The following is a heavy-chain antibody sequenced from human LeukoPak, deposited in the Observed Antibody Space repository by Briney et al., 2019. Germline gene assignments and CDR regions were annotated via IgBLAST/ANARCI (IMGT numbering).Heavy chain of an antibody. D-gene: IGHD2-2*01. CDR1: GXSISSYY. CDR2: IYYSGNT. Sequence: SETLSLTCTVSGXSISSYYWSWIRQPPGKGLEWIGYIYYSGNTNYNPSLKSRVTISVDTSKNQFSLKLSSVTAADTAVYYCARAVVVVPAAPGGMDVWGQGTTVTVSS. CDR3: ARAVVVVPAAPGGMDV. V-gene: IGHV4-59*01. J-gene: IGHJ6*02.